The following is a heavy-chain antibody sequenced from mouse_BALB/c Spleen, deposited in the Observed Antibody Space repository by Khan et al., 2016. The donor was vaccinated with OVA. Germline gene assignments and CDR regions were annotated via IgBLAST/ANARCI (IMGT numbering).Heavy chain of an antibody. CDR3: ATSYFYGYYFDY. D-gene: IGHD1-1*01. V-gene: IGHV5-17*02. J-gene: IGHJ2*01. CDR1: GFTFSSYG. Sequence: EVELVESGGGLVQPGGSRKLSCAASGFTFSSYGMHWVRQAPEKGLEWVAYISGDSNTIYYADTVKGRFTISRGNPKNTLFLQMTSLMSEDTARYYCATSYFYGYYFDYWGPGTTLTVSS. CDR2: ISGDSNTI.